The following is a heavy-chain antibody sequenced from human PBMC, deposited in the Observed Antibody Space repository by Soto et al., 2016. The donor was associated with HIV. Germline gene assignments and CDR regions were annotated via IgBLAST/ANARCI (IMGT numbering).Heavy chain of an antibody. CDR1: GYTFTDYY. Sequence: QVQLVQSGAEVKKPGASVKVSCKASGYTFTDYYIYWVRQAPGQGLEWMGWIKPISGGTDYAQKFQGRVTMTRDTSITTAYMELSSLRSDDTAVYYCTSTIVVGVSCPRAAFDFWGPGNTWSPS. D-gene: IGHD2-21*01. CDR3: TSTIVVGVSCPRAAFDF. CDR2: IKPISGGT. J-gene: IGHJ4*02. V-gene: IGHV1-2*02.